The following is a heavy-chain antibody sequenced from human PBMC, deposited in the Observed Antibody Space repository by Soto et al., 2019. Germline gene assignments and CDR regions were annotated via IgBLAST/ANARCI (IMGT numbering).Heavy chain of an antibody. J-gene: IGHJ6*02. CDR2: IWYDGSNK. D-gene: IGHD3-9*01. V-gene: IGHV3-33*01. CDR3: ARAPASYYDILTGYIPLGYYYYGMDV. CDR1: GFTFSSYG. Sequence: GGSLRLSCAASGFTFSSYGMHWVRQAPGKGLEWVAVIWYDGSNKHYADSVKGRFTISRDNSKNTLYLQMNSLRAEDTAVYYCARAPASYYDILTGYIPLGYYYYGMDVWGQGTTVTVSS.